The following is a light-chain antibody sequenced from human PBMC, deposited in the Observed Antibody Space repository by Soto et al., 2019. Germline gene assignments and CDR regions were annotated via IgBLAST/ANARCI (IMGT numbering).Light chain of an antibody. Sequence: EIGLTQSHATLSFSPGERATLYCRASQSFSSYLAWYQQKTGQAPRLLIYDASKRATGITARFSGRGSGTDFTLTISSREPEDFAVYYCQQRSNWPPVITFGQGTRLESK. CDR1: QSFSSY. CDR2: DAS. V-gene: IGKV3-11*01. CDR3: QQRSNWPPVIT. J-gene: IGKJ5*01.